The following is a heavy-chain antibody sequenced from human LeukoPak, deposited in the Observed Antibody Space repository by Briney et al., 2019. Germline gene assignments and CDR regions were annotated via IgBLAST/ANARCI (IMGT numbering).Heavy chain of an antibody. J-gene: IGHJ4*02. D-gene: IGHD2-21*02. CDR3: AIAGGYCGGDCYGDY. Sequence: ASVKVSCKASGGTFSSYAISWVRQAPGQGLEWMGEIIPIFGTANYAQKFQGRVTITADESTSTAYMELSSLRSEDTAVYYCAIAGGYCGGDCYGDYWGQGTLVTVSS. CDR2: IIPIFGTA. V-gene: IGHV1-69*13. CDR1: GGTFSSYA.